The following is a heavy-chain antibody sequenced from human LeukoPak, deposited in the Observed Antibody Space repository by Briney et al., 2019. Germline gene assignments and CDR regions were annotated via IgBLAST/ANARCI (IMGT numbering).Heavy chain of an antibody. CDR3: ARSLTTLTYEGY. J-gene: IGHJ4*02. V-gene: IGHV3-21*01. CDR2: INSGSTYT. Sequence: AGRSLRLSCVVSGLRFRNYGMHWVRQAPGKGLEWVSSINSGSTYTYYTESVKGRFTVSRDNAKNSLFLQMNSLRAEDTAIYYCARSLTTLTYEGYWGQGTLVTVSS. D-gene: IGHD1-1*01. CDR1: GLRFRNYG.